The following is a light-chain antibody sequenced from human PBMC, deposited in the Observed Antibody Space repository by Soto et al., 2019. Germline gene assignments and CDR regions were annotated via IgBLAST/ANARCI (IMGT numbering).Light chain of an antibody. J-gene: IGLJ2*01. CDR1: SSNIGAGYD. V-gene: IGLV1-40*01. CDR3: QSYDSSLSGAV. Sequence: QSVLAQLPSVSGAPGQRGTISCTGSSSNIGAGYDVHWYKQVPGAAPRLFIFANTNRPSGVPDRISGSKTGTSASLAISGLQAEDEADYYCQSYDSSLSGAVFGGGTKLTVL. CDR2: ANT.